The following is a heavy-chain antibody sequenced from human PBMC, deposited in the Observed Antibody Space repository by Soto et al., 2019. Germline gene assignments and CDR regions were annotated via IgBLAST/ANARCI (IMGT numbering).Heavy chain of an antibody. J-gene: IGHJ4*02. V-gene: IGHV4-39*01. Sequence: PSETLSLTCTVSGSSITNSDYYWGWIRQPPGKGLEWIGSIFRSGSTYYNPSLKSRVTLSVDTSKNQFSLNLTSVTAADTAVYYCASLMYGGNSFPLDYWGQGTLVTVSS. CDR1: GSSITNSDYY. CDR2: IFRSGST. CDR3: ASLMYGGNSFPLDY. D-gene: IGHD3-10*02.